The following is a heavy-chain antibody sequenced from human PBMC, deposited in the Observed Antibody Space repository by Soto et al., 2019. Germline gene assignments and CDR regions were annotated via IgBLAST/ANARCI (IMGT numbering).Heavy chain of an antibody. CDR3: ARGQLVNPGYYYALDI. Sequence: QVQLVESGGGVVQPGRSLRLSCAASGFTFSSYGMHWVRQAPGKGLEWVAVLSYDGSETYYGDSVKGRFTISRDNAKNMLFLELTTLRADDTAVYYCARGQLVNPGYYYALDIWGQGTAVTVS. CDR2: LSYDGSET. J-gene: IGHJ6*02. V-gene: IGHV3-30*03. D-gene: IGHD3-10*01. CDR1: GFTFSSYG.